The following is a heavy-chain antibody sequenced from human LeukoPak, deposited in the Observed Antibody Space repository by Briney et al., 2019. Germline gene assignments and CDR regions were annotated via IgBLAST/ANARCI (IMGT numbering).Heavy chain of an antibody. D-gene: IGHD6-19*01. CDR2: IRYDGSNK. CDR1: GFTFSSYG. Sequence: GGSLRLSCAASGFTFSSYGMHWVRQAPGKGLEWVAFIRYDGSNKYYADSVKGRFTISRDNSKNTLYLQMSSLRAEDTAVYYCARDGGSGWSSAFFDHWGQGTLVTVSS. CDR3: ARDGGSGWSSAFFDH. J-gene: IGHJ4*02. V-gene: IGHV3-30*02.